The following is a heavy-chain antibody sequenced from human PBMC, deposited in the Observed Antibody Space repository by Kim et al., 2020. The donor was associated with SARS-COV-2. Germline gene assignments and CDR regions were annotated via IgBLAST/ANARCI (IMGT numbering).Heavy chain of an antibody. CDR2: IYYSGST. J-gene: IGHJ2*01. CDR1: GGSISSYY. D-gene: IGHD4-17*01. V-gene: IGHV4-59*13. CDR3: ARAPNGRDYGGKGGEWYFDL. Sequence: SETLSLTCTVSGGSISSYYWSWIRQPPGKGLEWIGYIYYSGSTNYNPSLKSRVTISVDTSKNQFSLKLSSVTAADTAVYYCARAPNGRDYGGKGGEWYFDLWGRGTLVTVSS.